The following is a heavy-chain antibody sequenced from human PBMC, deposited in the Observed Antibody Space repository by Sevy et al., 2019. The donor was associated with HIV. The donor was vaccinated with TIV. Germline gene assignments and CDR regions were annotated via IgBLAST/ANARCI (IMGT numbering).Heavy chain of an antibody. CDR2: INHSGST. CDR1: GGSFSGYY. V-gene: IGHV4-34*01. J-gene: IGHJ5*02. D-gene: IGHD3-16*01. CDR3: AREGNDYVWGAVSGFDP. Sequence: SETLSLTCAVFGGSFSGYYWSWIRQPPGKGLEWIGEINHSGSTNYNPSLKSRVTISVDTSKNQFSLKLTSVTAADTAVYYCAREGNDYVWGAVSGFDPWGQGTLVTVSS.